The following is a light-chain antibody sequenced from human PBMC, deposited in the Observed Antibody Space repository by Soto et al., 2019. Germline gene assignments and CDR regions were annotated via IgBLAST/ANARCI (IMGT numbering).Light chain of an antibody. CDR3: QQYNSYSHT. J-gene: IGKJ1*01. CDR1: QSISSW. Sequence: IQLTQSPSTLSSSVGDRVTLTCRASQSISSWLAWYKQKPGKAPKLLIYKASSLESGVPSRFRGSGSGTEFTLTISSLQPDDFATYYCQQYNSYSHTFGQGTKVDIK. V-gene: IGKV1-5*03. CDR2: KAS.